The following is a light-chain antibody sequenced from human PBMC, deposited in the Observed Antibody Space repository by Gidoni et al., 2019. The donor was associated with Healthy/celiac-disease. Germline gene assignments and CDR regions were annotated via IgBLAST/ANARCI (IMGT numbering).Light chain of an antibody. CDR2: DAS. CDR1: QGMSSY. V-gene: IGKV1-9*01. J-gene: IGKJ1*01. CDR3: QQINSYPPWT. Sequence: DIQLTQSQSFLSASVGDRVTITCRASQGMSSYLAWYQQKQGKAPKHLIYDASTLQSGVPSRFSGSGSGTEFTITIISLQPEDFATYYCQQINSYPPWTFGQGTKVEIK.